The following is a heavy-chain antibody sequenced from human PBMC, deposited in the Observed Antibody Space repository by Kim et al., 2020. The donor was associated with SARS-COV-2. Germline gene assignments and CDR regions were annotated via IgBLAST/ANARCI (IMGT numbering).Heavy chain of an antibody. CDR1: GFTFDDYA. V-gene: IGHV3-9*01. CDR3: AKDTSASYYGSGSLDY. CDR2: ISWNSGSI. D-gene: IGHD3-10*01. J-gene: IGHJ4*01. Sequence: GGSLRLSCAASGFTFDDYAMRWVRQAPGKGLEWVSGISWNSGSIGYADSVKGRFTISRDNAKNSLYLQMNSLRAEDTALYYCAKDTSASYYGSGSLDYWG.